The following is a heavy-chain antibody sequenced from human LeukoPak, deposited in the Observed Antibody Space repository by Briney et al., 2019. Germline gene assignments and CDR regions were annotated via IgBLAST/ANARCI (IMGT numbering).Heavy chain of an antibody. J-gene: IGHJ4*02. V-gene: IGHV3-21*01. CDR2: ISSSSSYI. CDR1: GFTFSSYS. CDR3: ARGLAVAGAIIDY. D-gene: IGHD6-19*01. Sequence: GGSLRLSCAASGFTFSSYSMNWVRQAPGKGLEWVSSISSSSSYIYYADSVKGRFTISRDNAKNSLYLQMNSLRAEDAAVYYCARGLAVAGAIIDYWGQGTLVTVSS.